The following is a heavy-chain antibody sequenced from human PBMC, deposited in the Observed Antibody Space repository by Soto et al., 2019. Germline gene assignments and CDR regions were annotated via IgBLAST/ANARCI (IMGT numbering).Heavy chain of an antibody. Sequence: EVQLLDSGGGLVQPGGSLRLSCAASGLTFSNYAMTWVRQGPGKGLEWVSGISGSGGRSYYADSVKGRFTISRDNSKSHLYLQMNSLRAEDTAVYYCAKAYFVWSSDQPYYFDYWGQGTLVTVSS. D-gene: IGHD3-16*01. CDR2: ISGSGGRS. V-gene: IGHV3-23*01. CDR1: GLTFSNYA. CDR3: AKAYFVWSSDQPYYFDY. J-gene: IGHJ4*02.